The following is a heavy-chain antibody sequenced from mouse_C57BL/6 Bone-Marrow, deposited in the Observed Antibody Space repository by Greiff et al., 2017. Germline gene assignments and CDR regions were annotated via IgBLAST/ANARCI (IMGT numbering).Heavy chain of an antibody. CDR3: ASYGSILYYFDY. V-gene: IGHV3-6*01. Sequence: EVQLQQSGPGLVKPSQSLSLTCSVTGYSITSGYYWNWIRQFPGNKLEWLGYISYDGSNNYNPSLKNRISITRDTSKNQFFLKLNSVTTEDTATYYCASYGSILYYFDYWGQGTTLTVSS. J-gene: IGHJ2*01. CDR1: GYSITSGYY. CDR2: ISYDGSN. D-gene: IGHD1-1*01.